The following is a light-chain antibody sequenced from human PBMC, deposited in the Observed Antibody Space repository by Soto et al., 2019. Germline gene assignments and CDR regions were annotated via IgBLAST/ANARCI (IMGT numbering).Light chain of an antibody. Sequence: EIVLTQSPGTLSLSPGERATLSCRASQSVSSSYLAWYQQKPGQAPRLLIYGASSRATGIPDRFSDSGSGTDFTLISSRLEPEDFAVYYCQQYGSSPLFTFGPGTKVDIK. CDR1: QSVSSSY. CDR3: QQYGSSPLFT. V-gene: IGKV3-20*01. J-gene: IGKJ3*01. CDR2: GAS.